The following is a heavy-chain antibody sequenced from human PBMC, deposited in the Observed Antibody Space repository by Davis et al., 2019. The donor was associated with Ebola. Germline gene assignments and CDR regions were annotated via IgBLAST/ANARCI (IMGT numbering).Heavy chain of an antibody. V-gene: IGHV1-69*13. J-gene: IGHJ3*02. D-gene: IGHD6-13*01. CDR3: ARASPLVRDAFDI. CDR2: IIPIFGTA. Sequence: SVKVSCKASGGTFSSYAISWVRQAPGQGLEWMGGIIPIFGTANYAQKFQGRVTITADESTSTAYMELSSLRSEDTAVYYWARASPLVRDAFDIWGQGTMVTVSS. CDR1: GGTFSSYA.